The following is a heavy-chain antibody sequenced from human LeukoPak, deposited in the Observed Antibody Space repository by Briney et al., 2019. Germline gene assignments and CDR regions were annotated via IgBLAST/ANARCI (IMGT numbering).Heavy chain of an antibody. V-gene: IGHV3-23*01. D-gene: IGHD3-3*01. J-gene: IGHJ4*02. CDR2: ISGSGGST. CDR1: GFSFGDCA. CDR3: AKDRYDFWSEF. Sequence: GGSLRLSCVASGFSFGDCAMSWVRQAPGKGLDWVSAISGSGGSTFYAHSVKGRFTISRDNSNNTLDLQMNSLRAEDTALYYCAKDRYDFWSEFWGQGTLVTVSS.